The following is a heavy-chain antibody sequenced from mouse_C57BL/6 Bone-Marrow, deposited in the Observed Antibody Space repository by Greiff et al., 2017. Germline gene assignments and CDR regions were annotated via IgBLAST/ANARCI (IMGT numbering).Heavy chain of an antibody. V-gene: IGHV1-81*01. CDR1: GYTFTSYG. J-gene: IGHJ2*01. CDR2: IYPRSGNT. Sequence: QVQLQQSGAELARPGASVKLSCKASGYTFTSYGISWVKQRTGQGLEWIGEIYPRSGNTYYNEKFKGKATLTADKSSSTAYMELRSLTSEDSAVYFCARARTGYWGQGTTLTVSS. D-gene: IGHD3-3*01. CDR3: ARARTGY.